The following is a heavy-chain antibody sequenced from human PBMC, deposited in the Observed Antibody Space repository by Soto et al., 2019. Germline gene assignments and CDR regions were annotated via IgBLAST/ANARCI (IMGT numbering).Heavy chain of an antibody. J-gene: IGHJ4*02. Sequence: SETLSLTCTVSGYSITTFHYWAWIRQPPGKGLEWIGSMHHGGTAYFNPSLRDRVTILPDTSKNHLSLKVTSVTAADTAVYFCARGSGGYPFDYWGQGTLVTVSS. CDR2: MHHGGTA. V-gene: IGHV4-38-2*02. CDR1: GYSITTFHY. D-gene: IGHD1-26*01. CDR3: ARGSGGYPFDY.